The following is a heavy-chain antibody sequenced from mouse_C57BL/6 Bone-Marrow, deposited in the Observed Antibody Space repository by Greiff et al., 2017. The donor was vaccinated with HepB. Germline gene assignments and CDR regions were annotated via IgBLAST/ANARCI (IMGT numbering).Heavy chain of an antibody. J-gene: IGHJ2*01. V-gene: IGHV7-3*01. CDR2: IRNKANGYTT. CDR3: ARHYGSRRYFDY. CDR1: GFTFTDYY. Sequence: EVQLQESGGGLVQPGGSLSLSCAASGFTFTDYYMSWVRQPPGKALEWLGFIRNKANGYTTEYSASVKGRFTISRDNSQSILYLQMNALRAEDSATYYCARHYGSRRYFDYWGQGTTLTVSS. D-gene: IGHD1-1*01.